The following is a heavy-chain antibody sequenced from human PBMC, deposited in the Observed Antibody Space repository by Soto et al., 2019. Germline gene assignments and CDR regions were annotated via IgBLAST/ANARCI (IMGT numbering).Heavy chain of an antibody. D-gene: IGHD3-3*01. CDR2: ISGSGGST. V-gene: IGHV3-23*01. J-gene: IGHJ6*02. CDR3: AKALESDYDFWSGPLYGMDV. CDR1: GFTFSSYA. Sequence: TGGSLRLSCAASGFTFSSYAMSWVRQAPGKGLEWVSAISGSGGSTYYADSVKGRFTISRDNSKNTLYLQMNSLRAEDTAVYYCAKALESDYDFWSGPLYGMDVWGQGTTVTVSS.